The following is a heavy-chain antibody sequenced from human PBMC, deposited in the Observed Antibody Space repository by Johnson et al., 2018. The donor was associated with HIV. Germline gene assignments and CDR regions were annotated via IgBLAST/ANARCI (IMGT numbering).Heavy chain of an antibody. CDR1: GFTFDDYA. D-gene: IGHD3-22*01. J-gene: IGHJ3*02. V-gene: IGHV3-9*01. Sequence: VQLVESGGGLVKPGESLRLSCAASGFTFDDYAMHWVRQAPGKGLEWVSGISWNSGSVDYADSVKGRFTISRDNAKNSLYLQMNSLRTEDTAFYYCAKDTRYYDSSGYPTEAFDIWGQGTMVTVSS. CDR3: AKDTRYYDSSGYPTEAFDI. CDR2: ISWNSGSV.